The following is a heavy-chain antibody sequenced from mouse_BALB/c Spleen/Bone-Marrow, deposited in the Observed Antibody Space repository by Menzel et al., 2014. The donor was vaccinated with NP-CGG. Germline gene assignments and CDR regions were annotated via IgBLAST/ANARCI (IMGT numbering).Heavy chain of an antibody. Sequence: VQLKQSGAELVRSGASVKLSCTASGFKIKDYYMHWVRQRPEQGLEWIGWIDPENGDTEYAPKFQGKATMTADTSANTAYLQLSSLTSEDTAVYCCNGNYYAMDYWGQGTSVTVSS. CDR3: NGNYYAMDY. CDR1: GFKIKDYY. V-gene: IGHV14-4*02. J-gene: IGHJ4*01. D-gene: IGHD2-1*01. CDR2: IDPENGDT.